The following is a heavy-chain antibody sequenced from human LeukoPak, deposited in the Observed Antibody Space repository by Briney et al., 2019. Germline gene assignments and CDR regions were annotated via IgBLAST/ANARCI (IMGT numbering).Heavy chain of an antibody. CDR2: IIPIFGTA. D-gene: IGHD3-16*01. V-gene: IGHV1-69*13. CDR3: ASRSRTHYVRFDY. Sequence: ASVKVSCKASGYTFTGYYIHWVRQAPGQGLEWMGGIIPIFGTANYAQKFLGRVTITADESTSTAYMELSSLRSEDTAVYYCASRSRTHYVRFDYWGQGTLVTVSS. CDR1: GYTFTGYY. J-gene: IGHJ4*02.